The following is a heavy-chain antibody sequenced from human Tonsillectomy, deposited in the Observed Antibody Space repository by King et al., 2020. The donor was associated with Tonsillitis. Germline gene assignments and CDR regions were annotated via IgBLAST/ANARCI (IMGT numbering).Heavy chain of an antibody. CDR1: GFTFDDYA. V-gene: IGHV3-9*01. J-gene: IGHJ3*02. CDR3: AKTKQQLVMEDAFDI. D-gene: IGHD6-13*01. Sequence: VQLVESGGGLVQPGRSLRLTCAASGFTFDDYAMHWVRQAPGKGLEWVSGISWNSGSIGYADSVKVRFTISRDNAKNSLYLQMNSLRAEDTALYYCAKTKQQLVMEDAFDIWGQGTMITVSS. CDR2: ISWNSGSI.